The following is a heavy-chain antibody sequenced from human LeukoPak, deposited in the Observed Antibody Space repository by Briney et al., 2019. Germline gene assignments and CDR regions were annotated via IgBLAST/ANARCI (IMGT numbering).Heavy chain of an antibody. D-gene: IGHD3-10*01. Sequence: GGSLRLSCGVSGFXVSGISMAWVRQAPGKGLKWVSVIDRGRNTHYADFAKGRLTISRDNIKNTLFLQMDSLRAEDTAVYYCARVGFREGQFFDYWGQGTLVTVSS. CDR1: GFXVSGIS. CDR3: ARVGFREGQFFDY. CDR2: IDRGRNT. J-gene: IGHJ4*02. V-gene: IGHV3-53*01.